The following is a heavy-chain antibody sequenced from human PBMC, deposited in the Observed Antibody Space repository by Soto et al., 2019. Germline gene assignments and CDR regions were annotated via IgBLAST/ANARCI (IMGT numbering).Heavy chain of an antibody. CDR1: GFTFSSYS. Sequence: GGSLRLSCAASGFTFSSYSMNWVRQAPGKGLEWVSSISSSSSYIYYADSVKGRFTISRDNAKNSLYLQMNSLRAEDTAVYYCARDFRPHYYGSGSYEMDVWGQGTTVTVSS. CDR2: ISSSSSYI. CDR3: ARDFRPHYYGSGSYEMDV. J-gene: IGHJ6*02. V-gene: IGHV3-21*01. D-gene: IGHD3-10*01.